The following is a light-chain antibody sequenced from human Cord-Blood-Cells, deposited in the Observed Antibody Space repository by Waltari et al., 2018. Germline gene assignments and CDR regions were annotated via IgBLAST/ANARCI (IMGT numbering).Light chain of an antibody. CDR2: VVS. V-gene: IGLV2-14*01. Sequence: QSALTQPASVSGSPGQSITISCTGTSSDVGGYNYVSWYQQHPGKAPKLMIYVVSNRPSGCSNRFSGSKSGNSASLTISGLQAEDEADYYCSSYTSSSTLVVFGGGTKLTVL. J-gene: IGLJ2*01. CDR3: SSYTSSSTLVV. CDR1: SSDVGGYNY.